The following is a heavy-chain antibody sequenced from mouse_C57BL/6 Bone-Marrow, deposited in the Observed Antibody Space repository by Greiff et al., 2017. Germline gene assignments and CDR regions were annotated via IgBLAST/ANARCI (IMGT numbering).Heavy chain of an antibody. V-gene: IGHV7-3*01. CDR1: GFTFTDYY. CDR2: IRNKANGYTT. D-gene: IGHD1-1*01. CDR3: ARYHYYGSIPYAMDY. Sequence: EVKLVESGGGLVQPGGSLSLSCAASGFTFTDYYMSWVRQPPGKALEWLGFIRNKANGYTTEYSASVKGRFTISRDNSQGILYLQMNALRAEDSATYYCARYHYYGSIPYAMDYWGQGTSVTVSS. J-gene: IGHJ4*01.